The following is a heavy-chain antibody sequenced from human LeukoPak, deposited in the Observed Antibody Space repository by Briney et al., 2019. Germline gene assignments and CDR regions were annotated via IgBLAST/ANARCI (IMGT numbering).Heavy chain of an antibody. CDR3: ATVGYCSSTSCSPLDY. CDR1: GYTFTGYY. D-gene: IGHD2-2*01. CDR2: INPNSGGT. J-gene: IGHJ4*02. Sequence: GASVKVSCKASGYTFTGYYMHWVRQAPGQGLEWMGWINPNSGGTNYAQKFQGRVTMTRDTSISTAYMELSRLRSDDTAVYYCATVGYCSSTSCSPLDYWGQGTLVTVSS. V-gene: IGHV1-2*02.